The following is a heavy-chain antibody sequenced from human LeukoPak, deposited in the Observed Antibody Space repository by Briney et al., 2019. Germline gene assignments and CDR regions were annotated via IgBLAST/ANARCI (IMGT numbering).Heavy chain of an antibody. CDR3: TSGLYYDSWSDLFDY. J-gene: IGHJ4*02. CDR1: GFTFGDYA. D-gene: IGHD3-3*01. Sequence: GGSLRLSCTASGFTFGDYAMSWVRQAPGKGPECVGFIRRKANGGTTEYAASVKGRFTISRDDSKSIAYLQMNSLKTEDTAVYYCTSGLYYDSWSDLFDYWGQGTLVTVSS. V-gene: IGHV3-49*04. CDR2: IRRKANGGTT.